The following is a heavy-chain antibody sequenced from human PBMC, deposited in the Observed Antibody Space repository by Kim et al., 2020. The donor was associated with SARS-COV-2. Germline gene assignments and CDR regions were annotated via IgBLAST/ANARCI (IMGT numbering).Heavy chain of an antibody. CDR1: GYTFTSYA. V-gene: IGHV7-4-1*02. CDR3: ARRGRRVYSGYDNFDY. CDR2: FNTNTGNP. J-gene: IGHJ4*02. D-gene: IGHD5-12*01. Sequence: ASVKVSCKASGYTFTSYAMNWVRQAPGQGLEWMGWFNTNTGNPTYAQGFTGRFVFSLDTSVSTAYLQISSLKAEDTAVYYCARRGRRVYSGYDNFDYWGQGTLVTVSS.